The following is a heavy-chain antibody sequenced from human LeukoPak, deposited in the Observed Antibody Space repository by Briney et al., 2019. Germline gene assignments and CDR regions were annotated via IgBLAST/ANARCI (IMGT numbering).Heavy chain of an antibody. Sequence: PSETLSLTCTVSGGSISSYYWSWIRQPPGKGLEWIGYIYYSGSTNYNPSLKSRVTISVDTSKNQFSLKLTSVTAADTAVYYCARGRYYGSGTLVYFDYWGQGTLVTVSS. CDR2: IYYSGST. D-gene: IGHD3-10*01. V-gene: IGHV4-59*12. CDR3: ARGRYYGSGTLVYFDY. CDR1: GGSISSYY. J-gene: IGHJ4*02.